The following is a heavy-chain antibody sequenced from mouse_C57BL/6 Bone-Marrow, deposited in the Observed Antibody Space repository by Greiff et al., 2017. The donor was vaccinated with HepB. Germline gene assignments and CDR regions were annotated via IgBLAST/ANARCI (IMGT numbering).Heavy chain of an antibody. CDR1: GYTFTDYN. Sequence: VQLQQSGPELVKPGASVKIPCKASGYTFTDYNMDWVKQSHGKSLEWIGDINPNNGGTIYNQKFKGKATLTVDKSSSTAYMELRSLTSEDTAVYYCATEAYYSNYVFAYWGQGTLVTVSA. V-gene: IGHV1-18*01. D-gene: IGHD2-5*01. CDR3: ATEAYYSNYVFAY. J-gene: IGHJ3*01. CDR2: INPNNGGT.